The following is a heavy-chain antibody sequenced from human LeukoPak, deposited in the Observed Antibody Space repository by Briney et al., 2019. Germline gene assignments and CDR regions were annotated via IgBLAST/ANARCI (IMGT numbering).Heavy chain of an antibody. V-gene: IGHV1-2*02. J-gene: IGHJ5*02. CDR3: ARETGNYYGSGSYYNSKIPWFDP. D-gene: IGHD3-10*01. CDR2: INPNSGGT. CDR1: GYTFTGYY. Sequence: ASVKVSCKASGYTFTGYYMHWVRQAPGQGLEWMGWINPNSGGTNYAQKFQGRVTMTRDTSISTAYMELSRLRSDDTAVYYCARETGNYYGSGSYYNSKIPWFDPWGQGTLATVSS.